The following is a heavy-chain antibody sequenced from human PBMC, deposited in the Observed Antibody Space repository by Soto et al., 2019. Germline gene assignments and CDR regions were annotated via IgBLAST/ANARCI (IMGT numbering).Heavy chain of an antibody. J-gene: IGHJ2*01. CDR3: ASQPPSEPYDILTGYQHWYFDL. CDR2: IYYSGST. V-gene: IGHV4-39*01. CDR1: GGSISSSSYY. Sequence: QLQLQESGPGLVKPSETLSLTCTVSGGSISSSSYYWGWIRQPPGKGLEWIGSIYYSGSTYYNPSLKSRVTISVDTSKNQFSLKLSSVTAADTAVYYCASQPPSEPYDILTGYQHWYFDLWGRGTLVTVSS. D-gene: IGHD3-9*01.